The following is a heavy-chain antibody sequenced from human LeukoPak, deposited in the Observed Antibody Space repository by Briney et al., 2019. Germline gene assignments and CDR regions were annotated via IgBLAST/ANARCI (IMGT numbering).Heavy chain of an antibody. CDR1: GFTFSSYE. CDR2: ISSSGSTI. CDR3: AELGITMIGGV. J-gene: IGHJ6*04. D-gene: IGHD3-10*02. V-gene: IGHV3-48*03. Sequence: PGGSLRLSCAASGFTFSSYEMSWVRQAPGKGLEWVSYISSSGSTIYYADSVKGRFTISRDNSKNTLYLQMNSLRAEDTAVYYCAELGITMIGGVWGKGTTVTISS.